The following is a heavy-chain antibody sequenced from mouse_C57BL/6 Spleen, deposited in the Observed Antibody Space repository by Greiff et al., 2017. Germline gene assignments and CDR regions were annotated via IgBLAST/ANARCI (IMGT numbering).Heavy chain of an antibody. Sequence: QVQLQQPGAELVKPGASVKLSCKASGYTFTSYWMHWVKQRPGQGLEWIGMIHPNSGSTNYNEKLKSKATLTVDKSSSTAYMQLSSLTSEDSAVYYCARYRGRVDYWGQGTTLTVSS. V-gene: IGHV1-64*01. J-gene: IGHJ2*01. CDR3: ARYRGRVDY. CDR2: IHPNSGST. CDR1: GYTFTSYW. D-gene: IGHD6-1*01.